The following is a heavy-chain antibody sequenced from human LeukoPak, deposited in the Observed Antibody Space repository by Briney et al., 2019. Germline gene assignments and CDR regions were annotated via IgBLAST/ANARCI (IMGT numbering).Heavy chain of an antibody. CDR1: GFTFSSYG. D-gene: IGHD3-3*01. Sequence: GGSLRLSCAASGFTFSSYGMHWVRQAPGKGLEWVSFIRYDGSNKYYADSVKGRFTISRDNSKNTLYLQMNSLRAEDTAVYYCAKAIEGGIFGVVSTVDYWGQGTLVTVSS. CDR3: AKAIEGGIFGVVSTVDY. J-gene: IGHJ4*02. V-gene: IGHV3-30*02. CDR2: IRYDGSNK.